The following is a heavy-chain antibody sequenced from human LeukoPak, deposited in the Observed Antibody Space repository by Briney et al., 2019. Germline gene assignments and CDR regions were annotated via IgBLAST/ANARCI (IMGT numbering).Heavy chain of an antibody. CDR2: INPSGGST. CDR1: GYTFTSYY. V-gene: IGHV1-46*03. Sequence: ASVKVSCKASGYTFTSYYMHWVRQAPGQGLEWMGIINPSGGSTSYAQKFQGRVTMTRDTSTSTVYMELSSPRSEDTAVYYCARDLTAYCSSTSCYPYYYYYYMDVWDKGTTVTVSS. D-gene: IGHD2-2*01. CDR3: ARDLTAYCSSTSCYPYYYYYYMDV. J-gene: IGHJ6*03.